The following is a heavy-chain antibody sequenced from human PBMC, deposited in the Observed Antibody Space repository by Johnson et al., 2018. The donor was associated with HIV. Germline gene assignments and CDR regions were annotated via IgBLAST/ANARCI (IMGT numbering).Heavy chain of an antibody. CDR2: IRSSGSTI. V-gene: IGHV3-11*04. Sequence: QVQLVESGGGLVKPGGSLRLSCAASGFTFSDYYMSWIRQAPGQGLEWVSYIRSSGSTIYYEDSVKGRFTISRDNAKNSLYLQMNSLRAEDTAVYYCARDMKGQPVRSDGAFDIWGQGTMVTVSS. CDR1: GFTFSDYY. J-gene: IGHJ3*02. CDR3: ARDMKGQPVRSDGAFDI. D-gene: IGHD6-6*01.